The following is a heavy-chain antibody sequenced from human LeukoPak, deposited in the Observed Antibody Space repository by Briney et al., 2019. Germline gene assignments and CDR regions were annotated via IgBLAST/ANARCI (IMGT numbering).Heavy chain of an antibody. CDR1: GGSISSYY. D-gene: IGHD3-16*02. J-gene: IGHJ4*02. Sequence: SETLSLTCTVSGGSISSYYWSWIRQPPGKGLEWIGYIYYSGSTNYNPSLKSRVTISVDTSKSQFSLKLSSVTAADTAVYYCARHPRGVSYYFDYWGQGTLVNVSS. CDR3: ARHPRGVSYYFDY. CDR2: IYYSGST. V-gene: IGHV4-59*08.